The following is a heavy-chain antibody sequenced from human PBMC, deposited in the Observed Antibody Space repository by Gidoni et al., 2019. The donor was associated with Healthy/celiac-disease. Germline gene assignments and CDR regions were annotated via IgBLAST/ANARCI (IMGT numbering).Heavy chain of an antibody. D-gene: IGHD3-10*01. V-gene: IGHV5-10-1*03. CDR3: ARARYYGENWFDP. CDR1: GSGFTSYW. J-gene: IGHJ5*02. Sequence: EVHLLQPGAEVKNPGDSLRISCRGSGSGFTSYWISWVRQMPGKGLEWMGRIDPSDSYTNYSPSFQGHVTISADKSISTAYLQWSSLKASDTAMYYCARARYYGENWFDPWGQGTLVTVSS. CDR2: IDPSDSYT.